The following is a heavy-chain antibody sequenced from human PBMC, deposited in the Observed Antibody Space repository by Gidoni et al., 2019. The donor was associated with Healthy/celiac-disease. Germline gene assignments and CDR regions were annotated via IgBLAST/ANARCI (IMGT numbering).Heavy chain of an antibody. CDR1: GFTFSSYS. D-gene: IGHD4-17*01. CDR2: ISSSSSYI. Sequence: EVQLVESGGGLVKPGGSLRLSCAASGFTFSSYSLTWVRQAPGKGLEWVSSISSSSSYIYYADSVKGRFTISRDNAKNSLYLQMNSLRAEDTAVYYCARGRVAPPDYGDYVRDYYYGMDVWGQGTTVTVSS. CDR3: ARGRVAPPDYGDYVRDYYYGMDV. J-gene: IGHJ6*02. V-gene: IGHV3-21*01.